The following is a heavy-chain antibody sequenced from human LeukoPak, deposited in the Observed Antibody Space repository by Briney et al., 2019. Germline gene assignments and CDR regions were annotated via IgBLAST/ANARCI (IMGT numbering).Heavy chain of an antibody. J-gene: IGHJ4*02. Sequence: PGGSLRLSCAASGFTVSSYEMNWVRQAPGKGLEWVGYMRSRATVIDYAGSVKGRFTISRDNAKNSLYLQMNSLRAEDTAVYYCARAGYSSSWAYWGKGTLVTVSS. V-gene: IGHV3-48*03. CDR3: ARAGYSSSWAY. CDR2: MRSRATVI. CDR1: GFTVSSYE. D-gene: IGHD6-13*01.